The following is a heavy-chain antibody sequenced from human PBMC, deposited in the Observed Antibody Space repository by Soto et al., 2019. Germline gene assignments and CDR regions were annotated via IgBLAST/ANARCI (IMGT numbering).Heavy chain of an antibody. V-gene: IGHV1-3*01. CDR3: ARVRVWWELREGAFDI. Sequence: GASVKVSCKASGYTFTSYAMHWVRQAPGQRLEWMGWISAGNGNTKYSQKFQGRVTITRDTSASTAYMELSSLRSEDTAVYYCARVRVWWELREGAFDIWGQGTMVTVSS. D-gene: IGHD1-26*01. CDR2: ISAGNGNT. J-gene: IGHJ3*02. CDR1: GYTFTSYA.